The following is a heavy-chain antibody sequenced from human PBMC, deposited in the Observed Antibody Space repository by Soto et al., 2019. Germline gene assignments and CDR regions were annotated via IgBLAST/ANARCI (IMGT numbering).Heavy chain of an antibody. CDR3: AREVQVHTPAFVY. Sequence: QVQLVQSGAEMKKPGSSVKVSCQSSGGTFNTYAMNWVRQAPGQGPEWMGDISPMFGAANYAPKLQGRVTITADESTGTSYMQLSSLTSEDPALYFCAREVQVHTPAFVYWGQGTLVTVSS. D-gene: IGHD3-10*01. CDR1: GGTFNTYA. J-gene: IGHJ4*02. V-gene: IGHV1-69*19. CDR2: ISPMFGAA.